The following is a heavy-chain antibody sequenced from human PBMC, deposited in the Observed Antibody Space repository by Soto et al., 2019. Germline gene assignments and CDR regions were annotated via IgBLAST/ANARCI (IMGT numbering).Heavy chain of an antibody. J-gene: IGHJ4*02. CDR3: ARSIAVAGTPEFDY. Sequence: QVQLVESGGGVVQPGRSLRLSCAASGFTFSSYTMHWVRQAPGKGLEWVAVISYDDGVNKYYADSVKGRFTISKDNSKKTLYLQMNSPRAEDTAVYYCARSIAVAGTPEFDYWGQGALVTVSS. V-gene: IGHV3-30-3*01. D-gene: IGHD6-19*01. CDR1: GFTFSSYT. CDR2: ISYDDGVNK.